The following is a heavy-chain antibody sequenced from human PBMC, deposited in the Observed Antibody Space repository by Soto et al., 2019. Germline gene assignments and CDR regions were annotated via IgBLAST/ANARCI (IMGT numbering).Heavy chain of an antibody. CDR2: TYYRSRWYN. D-gene: IGHD2-2*01. CDR1: GDSVSGNSAA. Sequence: SQTLSLTCAISGDSVSGNSAAWNWIRQSPSRGLEWLGRTYYRSRWYNDYAVSVKSRITVTPDTSKNQFSLHLNSVTPEDTAVYYCAREFPYYLSSDSCLDYWGQGALVTVSS. CDR3: AREFPYYLSSDSCLDY. V-gene: IGHV6-1*01. J-gene: IGHJ4*02.